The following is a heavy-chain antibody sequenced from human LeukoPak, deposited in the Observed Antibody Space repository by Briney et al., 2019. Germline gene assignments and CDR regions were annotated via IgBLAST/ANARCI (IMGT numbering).Heavy chain of an antibody. CDR1: GGSISSSSYY. CDR3: ARLSGWFYYYYMDV. D-gene: IGHD3-3*01. CDR2: IYYSGST. J-gene: IGHJ6*03. V-gene: IGHV4-39*01. Sequence: SETLSLTCTVSGGSISSSSYYWGWIRQPPGKGLEWIGSIYYSGSTYYNPSLKSRVTISVDTSKNQFSLKLSSVTAADTAVYYCARLSGWFYYYYMDVWGTGTTVTISS.